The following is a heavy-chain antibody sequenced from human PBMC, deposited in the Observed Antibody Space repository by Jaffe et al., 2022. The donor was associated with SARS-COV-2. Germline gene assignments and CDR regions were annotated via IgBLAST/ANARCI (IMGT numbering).Heavy chain of an antibody. Sequence: QVQLVQSGAEVKKPGASVKVSCRSSGYTFTNFYIHWVRQAPGQGLEWMGIMNGGGSNANQAQKFQGRLTMTRDTSTSTVYMELSSLRSDDTAVYYCARVLAATGNHYLEYWGQGTPVTVSS. CDR3: ARVLAATGNHYLEY. D-gene: IGHD6-13*01. CDR2: MNGGGSNA. J-gene: IGHJ4*02. CDR1: GYTFTNFY. V-gene: IGHV1-46*01.